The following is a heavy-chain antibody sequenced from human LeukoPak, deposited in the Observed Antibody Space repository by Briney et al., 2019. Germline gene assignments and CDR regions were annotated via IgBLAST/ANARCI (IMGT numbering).Heavy chain of an antibody. D-gene: IGHD5-18*01. J-gene: IGHJ4*02. CDR1: GFTFSSYA. CDR3: ARPRGYVLESYFDY. Sequence: PGGSLRLSCAASGFTFSSYAMHWVRQAPGKGLEWVAVISYDGSNKYYADSVKGRFTISRDNSKNTLYLQMNSLRAEDTAVYYCARPRGYVLESYFDYWGQGTLVTVSS. CDR2: ISYDGSNK. V-gene: IGHV3-30-3*01.